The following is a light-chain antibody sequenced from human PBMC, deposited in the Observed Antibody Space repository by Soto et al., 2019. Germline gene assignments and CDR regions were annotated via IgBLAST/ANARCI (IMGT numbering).Light chain of an antibody. CDR2: GAS. Sequence: EIVMTQSPATLSVSPGERATLSCRASQSVSSNLAWYQQKPGQAPRLLIYGASTRATGITARFSGSGSGTEFTLTISSLQAEDFAVYYCQQYNNWPQLTFGQGTRLEI. V-gene: IGKV3-15*01. CDR3: QQYNNWPQLT. J-gene: IGKJ5*01. CDR1: QSVSSN.